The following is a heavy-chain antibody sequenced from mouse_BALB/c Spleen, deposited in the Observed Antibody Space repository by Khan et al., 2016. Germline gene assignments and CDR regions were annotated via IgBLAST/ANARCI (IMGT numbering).Heavy chain of an antibody. CDR1: GYTLTNYG. J-gene: IGHJ4*01. CDR2: INTYNGEP. CDR3: ARTPPLLPDYEAMDY. V-gene: IGHV9-3-1*01. D-gene: IGHD2-1*01. Sequence: QIQLVQSGPELKKPGETVKISCKASGYTLTNYGMNWVKQAPGKGLKWMGWINTYNGEPTYADDFKGRFDFSLETSASTAYLQINNLKNEDTATYVCARTPPLLPDYEAMDYWGQGTSGPVSS.